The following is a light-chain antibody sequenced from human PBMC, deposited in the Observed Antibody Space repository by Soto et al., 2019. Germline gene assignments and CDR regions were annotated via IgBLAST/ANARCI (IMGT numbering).Light chain of an antibody. Sequence: DIQMTQSPSSLSASVGDRVTITCRASQYIADFLNWYQQTPGKPPKLLIFGASNLHIGVPSRFSGSGSGTEFTLTISKLQHEDFATYYCQQSYFILGTFGRGTKVEI. CDR1: QYIADF. CDR3: QQSYFILGT. J-gene: IGKJ1*01. V-gene: IGKV1-39*01. CDR2: GAS.